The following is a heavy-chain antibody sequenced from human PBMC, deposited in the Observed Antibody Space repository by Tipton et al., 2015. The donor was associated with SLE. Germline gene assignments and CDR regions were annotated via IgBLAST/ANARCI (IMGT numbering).Heavy chain of an antibody. J-gene: IGHJ3*01. CDR1: GGSFSGYS. CDR3: ATSLNYYDSSGPEA. D-gene: IGHD3-22*01. V-gene: IGHV4-34*01. Sequence: TLSLTCAVYGGSFSGYSWNWIRQPPGKGLEWIGEVNHSGSTKYNPSLKSRVTISVDASKNQFSLKMNFMTAADTAVYYCATSLNYYDSSGPEAWGQGTIVTVSS. CDR2: VNHSGST.